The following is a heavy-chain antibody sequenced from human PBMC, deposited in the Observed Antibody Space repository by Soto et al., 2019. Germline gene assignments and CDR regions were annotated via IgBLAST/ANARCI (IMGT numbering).Heavy chain of an antibody. D-gene: IGHD3-22*01. Sequence: PGGSLRLSCAASGFTFSTYGIHWVRQAPGKGLEWAAVIKNDGTDAWYADSVKGRFTISRDNSRNTVFLQMNSLRDEDTAVYYCARDVWDSSGYYLDYWGQGTLVT. CDR2: IKNDGTDA. V-gene: IGHV3-33*05. J-gene: IGHJ4*02. CDR3: ARDVWDSSGYYLDY. CDR1: GFTFSTYG.